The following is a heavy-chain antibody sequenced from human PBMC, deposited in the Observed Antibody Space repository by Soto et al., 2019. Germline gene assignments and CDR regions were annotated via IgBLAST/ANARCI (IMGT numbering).Heavy chain of an antibody. CDR3: ARGSIAAAGKNWFDP. CDR2: IYYSGST. D-gene: IGHD6-13*01. Sequence: SETLSLTCTVSGGSISSYYWSWIRQPPGKGLEWIGYIYYSGSTNYNPSLKSRVTISVDTSKNQFSLKLSFVTAADTAVYYCARGSIAAAGKNWFDPWGQGTLVTVSS. V-gene: IGHV4-59*01. J-gene: IGHJ5*02. CDR1: GGSISSYY.